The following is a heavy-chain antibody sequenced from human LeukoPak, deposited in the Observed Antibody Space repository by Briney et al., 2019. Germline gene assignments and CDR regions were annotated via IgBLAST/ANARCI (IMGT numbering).Heavy chain of an antibody. CDR1: GGSISSSSYY. V-gene: IGHV4-39*01. CDR3: ARQWNYYDSSYYFDY. J-gene: IGHJ4*02. Sequence: SETLSLTCTVSGGSISSSSYYWGWIRQPPGKGLEWIGSIYYSGSTYYNPSLKSRVTISVDTSKNQFSLKLSSVTVADTAVYYCARQWNYYDSSYYFDYWGQGTLVTVSS. D-gene: IGHD3-22*01. CDR2: IYYSGST.